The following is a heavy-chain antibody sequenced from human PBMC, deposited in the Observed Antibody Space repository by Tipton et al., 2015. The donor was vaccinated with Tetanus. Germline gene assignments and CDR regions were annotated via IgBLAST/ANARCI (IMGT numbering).Heavy chain of an antibody. CDR1: GFTVTTNY. CDR3: ARGPLGTGVFDY. V-gene: IGHV3-53*01. D-gene: IGHD7-27*01. Sequence: SLRLSCTASGFTVTTNYMSWVRQAPGKGLEWVSTIYTAGSTYYADTLKGRFTISRDNSKNTLYLQMNNLRAEDTAVYYCARGPLGTGVFDYWGQGTLVTVSS. CDR2: IYTAGST. J-gene: IGHJ4*02.